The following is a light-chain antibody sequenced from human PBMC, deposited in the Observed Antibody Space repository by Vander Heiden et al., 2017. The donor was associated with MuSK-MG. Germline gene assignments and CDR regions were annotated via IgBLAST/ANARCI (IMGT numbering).Light chain of an antibody. J-gene: IGKJ2*01. CDR1: QRVSSS. V-gene: IGKV3-11*01. CDR2: DAS. CDR3: QQRSDSYT. Sequence: DIVLTQSPATLSFSPGARATLSCRASQRVSSSLAWFQQKPGQAPRLLIYDASNRATGIPARFSGSGSGTDSTITISGLEPEDFAVYYCQQRSDSYTFGQGTKLEIK.